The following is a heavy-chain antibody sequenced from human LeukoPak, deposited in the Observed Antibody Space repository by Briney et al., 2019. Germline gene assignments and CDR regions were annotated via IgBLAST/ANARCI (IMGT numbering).Heavy chain of an antibody. CDR1: GGSFSGYY. Sequence: KPSETLSLTCAVYGGSFSGYYWSLIRQPPGKGLEWIGEINHSGSTNYNPSLKSRVTISVDTSKNQFSLKLSSVTAADTAVYYCARGFRYFQHWGQGTLVTVSS. CDR3: ARGFRYFQH. V-gene: IGHV4-34*01. CDR2: INHSGST. J-gene: IGHJ1*01.